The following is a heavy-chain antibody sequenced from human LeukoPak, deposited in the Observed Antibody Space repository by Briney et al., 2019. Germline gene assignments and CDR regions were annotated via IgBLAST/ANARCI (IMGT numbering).Heavy chain of an antibody. Sequence: SETLSLTCTVSGGSISSSSYYWGWIRQPPGKGLEWIGSIYYSGSTYYNPSLKSRVTISVDTSKNQFSLKLSSVTAADTAVYYCARVTSIQLWLRVDYFDYWGQGTLVTVSS. CDR1: GGSISSSSYY. J-gene: IGHJ4*02. CDR3: ARVTSIQLWLRVDYFDY. CDR2: IYYSGST. D-gene: IGHD5-18*01. V-gene: IGHV4-39*07.